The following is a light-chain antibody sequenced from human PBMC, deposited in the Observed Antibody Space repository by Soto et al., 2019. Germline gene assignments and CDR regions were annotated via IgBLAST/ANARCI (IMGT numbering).Light chain of an antibody. CDR2: ATS. CDR1: QGIYSR. Sequence: DIQMTHSPCSVSASVGDTVTITCRASQGIYSRLAWYQQKPGKAPELLIYATSTLQNGVPSRFSGSGFGTDFTLSISSLQPEDSASYFCQQTDDFPLTFGGGTKVDIK. CDR3: QQTDDFPLT. V-gene: IGKV1D-12*01. J-gene: IGKJ4*01.